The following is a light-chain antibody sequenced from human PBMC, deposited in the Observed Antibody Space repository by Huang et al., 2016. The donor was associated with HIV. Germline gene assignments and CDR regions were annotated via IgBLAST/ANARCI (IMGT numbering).Light chain of an antibody. CDR1: QTILHDSDSRNY. J-gene: IGKJ3*01. CDR3: QQYYSSPFT. V-gene: IGKV4-1*01. Sequence: DIVMTQSPDSLAVSLGERATINCKSSQTILHDSDSRNYFAWYQQKPGQPPKLLIHGASIRKSGVPDRFIGSGSGTDFTLTISSLQAEDVAVYYCQQYYSSPFTFGPGTNVDI. CDR2: GAS.